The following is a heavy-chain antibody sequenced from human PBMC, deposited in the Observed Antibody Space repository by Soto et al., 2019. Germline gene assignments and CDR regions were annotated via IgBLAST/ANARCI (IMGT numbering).Heavy chain of an antibody. D-gene: IGHD4-17*01. V-gene: IGHV4-31*03. Sequence: QVQLQESGPGLVKTSQTLSLTCTVSGGAVATGGYYWAWIRQHPGKGLEWIGYMFYVGATYYNRSLKSRISLSVDPPKNQFNLRVTSVTAADTAVYYCARVPFVDGGYWFDSRGRGTLVTV. J-gene: IGHJ5*01. CDR2: MFYVGAT. CDR3: ARVPFVDGGYWFDS. CDR1: GGAVATGGYY.